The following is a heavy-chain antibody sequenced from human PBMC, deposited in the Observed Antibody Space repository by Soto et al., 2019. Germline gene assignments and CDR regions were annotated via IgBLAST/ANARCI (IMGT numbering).Heavy chain of an antibody. D-gene: IGHD2-2*01. V-gene: IGHV4-61*01. J-gene: IGHJ4*02. CDR3: ARVGTGYCSSTSCYAHY. Sequence: SETLSLTCTVSGGSVSSGSYYWSWIRQPPGKGLEWIGYIYYSGSTNYNPSLKSRVTISVDTSKNQFSLKLSSVTAADTAVYYCARVGTGYCSSTSCYAHYWGQGTLVTVSS. CDR1: GGSVSSGSYY. CDR2: IYYSGST.